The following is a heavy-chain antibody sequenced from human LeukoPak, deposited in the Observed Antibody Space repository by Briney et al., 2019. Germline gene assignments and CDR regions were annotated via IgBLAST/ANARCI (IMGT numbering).Heavy chain of an antibody. CDR3: ARAQGWERPLDY. Sequence: GASVKVSCKASGYSFIGYYMHWVRQAPGQGLEWMGWISPNSGDTNYAQKFQGRVTMTRDTSISSAYMELSGLLSDDTAVYYCARAQGWERPLDYWGQGTLVTVSS. CDR2: ISPNSGDT. CDR1: GYSFIGYY. D-gene: IGHD1-1*01. V-gene: IGHV1-2*02. J-gene: IGHJ4*02.